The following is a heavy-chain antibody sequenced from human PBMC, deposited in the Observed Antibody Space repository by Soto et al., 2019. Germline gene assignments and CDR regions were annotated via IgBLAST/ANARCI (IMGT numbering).Heavy chain of an antibody. CDR3: ARVDGYSYGPMREVVTNPHYFDY. Sequence: EVQLVETGGGLIQPGGSLRLSCAASGFTVSSNYMSWVRQAPGKGLEWVSVIYSGGSTYYADSVKGRFTISRDNSKNTLYLQMNSLRAEDTAVYYCARVDGYSYGPMREVVTNPHYFDYWGQGTLVTVSS. CDR2: IYSGGST. V-gene: IGHV3-53*02. J-gene: IGHJ4*02. D-gene: IGHD5-18*01. CDR1: GFTVSSNY.